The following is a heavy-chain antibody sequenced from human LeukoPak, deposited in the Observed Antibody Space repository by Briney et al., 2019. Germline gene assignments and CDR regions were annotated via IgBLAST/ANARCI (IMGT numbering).Heavy chain of an antibody. V-gene: IGHV1-69*05. CDR3: AREKVDAFDI. D-gene: IGHD2-15*01. Sequence: SVKVSCKASGGTFSSYAISWVLQAPGQGLEWMGGIIPIFGTANYAQKFQGRVTITTDESTSTAYMELSSLRSEDTAVYYCAREKVDAFDIWGQGTMVTVSS. CDR1: GGTFSSYA. CDR2: IIPIFGTA. J-gene: IGHJ3*02.